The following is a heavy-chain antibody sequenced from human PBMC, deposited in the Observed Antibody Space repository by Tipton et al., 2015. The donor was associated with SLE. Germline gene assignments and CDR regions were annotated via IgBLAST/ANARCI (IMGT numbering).Heavy chain of an antibody. CDR3: ARDRDDFKAFDI. CDR1: GFTFSSYS. V-gene: IGHV3-21*01. D-gene: IGHD3-3*01. CDR2: ISSSSSYI. Sequence: SLRLSCAASGFTFSSYSMNWVRQAPGKGLEWVSSISSSSSYIYYADSVKGRFTISRDNAKNSLYLQMNSLRAEDTAVYYCARDRDDFKAFDIWGQGTMVTVSS. J-gene: IGHJ3*02.